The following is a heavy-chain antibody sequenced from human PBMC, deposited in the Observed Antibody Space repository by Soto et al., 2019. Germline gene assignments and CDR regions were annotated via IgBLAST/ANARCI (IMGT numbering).Heavy chain of an antibody. V-gene: IGHV1-18*01. CDR1: GYTFTSYG. CDR2: ISAYNGNT. Sequence: ASVKVSCTASGYTFTSYGISWVRQAPGQGLEWMGWISAYNGNTNYAQKLQGRVTMTTDTSTSTAYMELRSLRSDDTAVYYCARDTGIAVAVAAFDIWGQGTMVTVSS. J-gene: IGHJ3*02. D-gene: IGHD6-19*01. CDR3: ARDTGIAVAVAAFDI.